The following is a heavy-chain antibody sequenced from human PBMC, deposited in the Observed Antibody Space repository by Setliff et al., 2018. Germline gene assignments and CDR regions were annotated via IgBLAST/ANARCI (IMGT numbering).Heavy chain of an antibody. D-gene: IGHD3-10*01. CDR2: VDPKDGQA. CDR3: ATDPAIRGVQFDY. CDR1: GYRFIVYY. J-gene: IGHJ4*02. Sequence: ASVKVSCKGSGYRFIVYYIHWVRQTPGKGLEWMGRVDPKDGQAIYAKKFQGRFTITADTSIDTAYMELSSLTSEDTAVYYCATDPAIRGVQFDYWGRGTLVTVSS. V-gene: IGHV1-69-2*01.